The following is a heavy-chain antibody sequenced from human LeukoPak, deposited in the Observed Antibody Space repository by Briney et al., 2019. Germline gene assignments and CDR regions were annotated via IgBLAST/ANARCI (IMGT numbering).Heavy chain of an antibody. CDR3: ARGGLRGAPSDY. V-gene: IGHV1-69*04. CDR2: IIPILGIA. CDR1: GGTFSSYA. Sequence: SVKVSCKASGGTFSSYAISWVRQAPGQGLEWMGRIIPILGIANYAQKFQGRVTITADKSTSTAYMELSSLRSEDTAVYYCARGGLRGAPSDYWGQGTLVTVSS. J-gene: IGHJ4*02. D-gene: IGHD4-17*01.